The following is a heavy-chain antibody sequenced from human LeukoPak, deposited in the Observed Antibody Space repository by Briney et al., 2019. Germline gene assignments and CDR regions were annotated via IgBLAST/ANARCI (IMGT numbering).Heavy chain of an antibody. V-gene: IGHV3-23*01. J-gene: IGHJ4*02. CDR2: ISNSGGSK. CDR3: ARGYQWELLDY. D-gene: IGHD1-26*01. Sequence: GGSLRLSCAASGFTFSSYAMSWVRQAPGKGLEWVSAISNSGGSKYYADSVKGRFTISRDNSKNTPYLQMNSLRAEDTAVYYCARGYQWELLDYWGQGTLVTVSS. CDR1: GFTFSSYA.